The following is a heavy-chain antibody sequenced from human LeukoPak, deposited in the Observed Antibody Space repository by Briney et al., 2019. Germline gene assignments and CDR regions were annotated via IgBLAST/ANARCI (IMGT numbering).Heavy chain of an antibody. V-gene: IGHV3-21*01. J-gene: IGHJ5*02. CDR1: GFTFSRYS. Sequence: PGGSLRLSCAASGFTFSRYSMNWVRQAPGKGLEWVSSISSSSSYIYYADSLKGRFTISRDNAKNSLYLQMNSLRAEDTAVYYCATRIAAAGSLDPWGQGTLVTVSS. CDR3: ATRIAAAGSLDP. D-gene: IGHD6-13*01. CDR2: ISSSSSYI.